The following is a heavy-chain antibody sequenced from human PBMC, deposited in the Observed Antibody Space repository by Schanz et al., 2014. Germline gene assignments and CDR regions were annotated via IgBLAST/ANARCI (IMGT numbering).Heavy chain of an antibody. CDR2: FT. CDR3: VRELSGGTFDY. D-gene: IGHD1-1*01. V-gene: IGHV1-2*06. Sequence: QVQLVQSGAELKNPGASVKVSCKASGYSFSAYYIHWMRQAPGQGLEWLGRFTHISKKFQGRVTMTREPSSTTAYMELNSLRSDDTAVYYCVRELSGGTFDYWGQGALVTVSS. CDR1: GYSFSAYY. J-gene: IGHJ4*02.